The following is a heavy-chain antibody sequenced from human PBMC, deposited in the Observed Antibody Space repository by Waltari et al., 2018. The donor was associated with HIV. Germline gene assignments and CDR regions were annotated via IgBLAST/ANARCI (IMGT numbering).Heavy chain of an antibody. V-gene: IGHV3-53*01. CDR1: GFTVSSSY. D-gene: IGHD3-10*01. Sequence: EVQLVESGGGLIQPGGSLRLSCAASGFTVSSSYMSWVRQAPGKGLEWVSIIYTGGTTYYADSLKGRFIISRDNSKNTLYLQINSLRAEDTAVYYCARNGRFGELFFDYWGQGTLVTVSS. CDR3: ARNGRFGELFFDY. CDR2: IYTGGTT. J-gene: IGHJ4*02.